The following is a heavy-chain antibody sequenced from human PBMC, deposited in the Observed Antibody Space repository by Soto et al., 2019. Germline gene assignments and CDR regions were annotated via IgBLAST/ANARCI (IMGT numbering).Heavy chain of an antibody. CDR1: GGSLSSHY. CDR3: ARHGLDGTYWFDP. Sequence: QVQLQESGPGLVKPSETLSLTCTVSGGSLSSHYWSWIRQPPGKGLEWIGYIYYSGSTKYNPSLRSRVPISVDTSKNQFSLKLSPVTAADTAVYYCARHGLDGTYWFDPWGQGTLVTVSS. D-gene: IGHD1-1*01. CDR2: IYYSGST. V-gene: IGHV4-59*08. J-gene: IGHJ5*02.